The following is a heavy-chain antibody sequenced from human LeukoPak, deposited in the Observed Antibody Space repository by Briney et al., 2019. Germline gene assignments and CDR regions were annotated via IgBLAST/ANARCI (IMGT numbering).Heavy chain of an antibody. Sequence: GGSLRLSCAASGFTFSSYAMHWVRQAPGQGQEWVAVISYDGSNKYYADSVKGRFTISRDNSKNTLYLQMNSLRAEDTAVYYCARGHRGSGIQLWFKSPDAFDIWGQGTMVTVSS. D-gene: IGHD5-18*01. CDR1: GFTFSSYA. V-gene: IGHV3-30*04. J-gene: IGHJ3*02. CDR2: ISYDGSNK. CDR3: ARGHRGSGIQLWFKSPDAFDI.